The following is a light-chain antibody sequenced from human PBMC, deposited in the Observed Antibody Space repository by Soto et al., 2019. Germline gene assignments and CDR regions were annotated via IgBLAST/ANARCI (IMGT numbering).Light chain of an antibody. V-gene: IGLV2-11*01. CDR2: DVS. Sequence: QSALTQPRSVSGSPGQSVTISCTGTSSDVGGYNYVSWYQQHPGKAPKLMIYDVSKRPSGVPDRFSGSKSGNTASLTISGLQAEDEADYYCCSYAGSYPSLHVVFGGGTKLTVL. J-gene: IGLJ2*01. CDR1: SSDVGGYNY. CDR3: CSYAGSYPSLHVV.